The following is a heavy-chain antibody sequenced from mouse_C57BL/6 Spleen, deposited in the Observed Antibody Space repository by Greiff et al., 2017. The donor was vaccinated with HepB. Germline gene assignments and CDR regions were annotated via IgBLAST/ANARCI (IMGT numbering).Heavy chain of an antibody. CDR2: IWSGGST. J-gene: IGHJ1*03. Sequence: QVQLQQSGPGLVQPSQSLSITCTVSGFSLTSYGVHWVRQSPGKGLEWLGVIWSGGSTDYNAAFISRLSISKDNSKSQVFFKMNSLQADDTAIYYCARNDDYDHWYFDVWGTGTTVTVSS. CDR3: ARNDDYDHWYFDV. D-gene: IGHD2-4*01. CDR1: GFSLTSYG. V-gene: IGHV2-2*01.